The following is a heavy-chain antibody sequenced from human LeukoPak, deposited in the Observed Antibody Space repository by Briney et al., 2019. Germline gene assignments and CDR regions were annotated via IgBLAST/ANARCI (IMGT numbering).Heavy chain of an antibody. CDR3: ARENHGELSQNAFDI. D-gene: IGHD3-10*01. J-gene: IGHJ3*02. CDR1: GGSISSYY. Sequence: PSETLSLTCTVSGGSISSYYWSRIRQPPGKGLEWIGYIYYSGSTNYNPSLKSRVTISVDTSKNQFSLKLSSVTAADTAVYYCARENHGELSQNAFDIWGQGTMVTVSS. V-gene: IGHV4-59*01. CDR2: IYYSGST.